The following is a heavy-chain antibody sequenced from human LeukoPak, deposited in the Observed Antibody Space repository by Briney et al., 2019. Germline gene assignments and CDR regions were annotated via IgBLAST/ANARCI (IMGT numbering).Heavy chain of an antibody. V-gene: IGHV3-30*18. D-gene: IGHD3-10*01. Sequence: PGRSLRLSCAVSGFTFSSYGMHWARHAPGKGLEGVAVISYDGGNKYYADSVKGRFTISRDNSKNTLYLQMNSLRAEDTAVYYCAKDLIGSGSYSYWGQGTLVTVSS. J-gene: IGHJ4*02. CDR1: GFTFSSYG. CDR2: ISYDGGNK. CDR3: AKDLIGSGSYSY.